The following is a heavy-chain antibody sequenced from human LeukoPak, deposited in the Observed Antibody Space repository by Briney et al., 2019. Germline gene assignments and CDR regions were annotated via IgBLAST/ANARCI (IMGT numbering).Heavy chain of an antibody. CDR3: ARVYCGGDCYSRGSSWFDP. J-gene: IGHJ5*02. Sequence: SSETLSLTCTVSGGSISSYYWSWIRQPPGKGLEWIGYIYYSGSTNYNPSLKSRVTISVDTSKNQFSLKLSSVTAADTAVYYCARVYCGGDCYSRGSSWFDPWGQGTLVTVSS. V-gene: IGHV4-59*01. D-gene: IGHD2-21*02. CDR2: IYYSGST. CDR1: GGSISSYY.